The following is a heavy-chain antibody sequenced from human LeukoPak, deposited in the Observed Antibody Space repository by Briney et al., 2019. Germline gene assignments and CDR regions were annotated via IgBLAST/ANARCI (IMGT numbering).Heavy chain of an antibody. D-gene: IGHD3-3*01. CDR1: GFTFSSYA. CDR3: ARDRVTIFGVVIIHDY. Sequence: GGSLRLSCTASGFTFSSYAMSWVRQAPGKGLKWVSSISESGDTPYYADSVKGLFTISRDNSKNTLYLQMSSLRAEDTAVYYCARDRVTIFGVVIIHDYWGQGTLVTVSS. J-gene: IGHJ4*02. CDR2: ISESGDTP. V-gene: IGHV3-23*01.